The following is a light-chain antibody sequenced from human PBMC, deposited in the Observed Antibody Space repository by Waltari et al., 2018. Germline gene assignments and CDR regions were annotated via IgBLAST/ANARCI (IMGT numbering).Light chain of an antibody. V-gene: IGKV1-39*01. CDR3: QQSYSIPLS. J-gene: IGKJ4*01. Sequence: DIQMTQSASSLTTSVGDRVTITCRASRFISTYLNWYQQKPGKAPKLLIYGASTLQPGVPSRFSATVSGTEYTHTINSLQPEDVATYYCQQSYSIPLSFGGGTKVEI. CDR1: RFISTY. CDR2: GAS.